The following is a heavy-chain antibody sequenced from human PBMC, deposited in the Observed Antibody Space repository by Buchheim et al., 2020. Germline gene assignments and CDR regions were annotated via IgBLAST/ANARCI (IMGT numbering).Heavy chain of an antibody. J-gene: IGHJ5*02. D-gene: IGHD2-15*01. V-gene: IGHV1-2*06. CDR1: GYTFTGYY. CDR3: ARDRGYCSGGSCHQNWFDP. CDR2: INPNSGGT. Sequence: QVQLVQSGAEVKKPGASVKVSCKASGYTFTGYYMHWVRQAPGQGLEWMGRINPNSGGTNYAQKLQGRVTMTRDTSISKAYMELSRLRSDDTAVYYCARDRGYCSGGSCHQNWFDPWGQGTL.